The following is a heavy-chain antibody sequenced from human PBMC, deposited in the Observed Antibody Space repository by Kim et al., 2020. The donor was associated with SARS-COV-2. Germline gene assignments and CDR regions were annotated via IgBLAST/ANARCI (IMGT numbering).Heavy chain of an antibody. CDR1: GGSISSGGYY. D-gene: IGHD2-15*01. J-gene: IGHJ6*02. Sequence: SETLSLTCTVSGGSISSGGYYWSWIRQHPGKGLEWIGYIYYSGSTYYNPSLKSRVTISVDTSKNQFSLKLSSVTAADTAVYYCARVASEPAATHGSALAYGMDVWGQGTTVTVSS. CDR2: IYYSGST. CDR3: ARVASEPAATHGSALAYGMDV. V-gene: IGHV4-31*03.